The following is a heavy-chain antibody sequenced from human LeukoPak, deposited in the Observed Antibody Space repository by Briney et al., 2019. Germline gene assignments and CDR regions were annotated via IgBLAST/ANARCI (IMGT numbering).Heavy chain of an antibody. V-gene: IGHV3-30-3*01. CDR2: VSYDGGNK. D-gene: IGHD4-23*01. Sequence: GRSLRLSCAASGFTFSSYAMHWVHQAPGKGLEWVAVVSYDGGNKYYADSVKGRFTISRDNSKNTLYLQMNSLRAEDTAVYYCARDNSDGYNYFDYWGQGTLVTVSS. J-gene: IGHJ4*02. CDR3: ARDNSDGYNYFDY. CDR1: GFTFSSYA.